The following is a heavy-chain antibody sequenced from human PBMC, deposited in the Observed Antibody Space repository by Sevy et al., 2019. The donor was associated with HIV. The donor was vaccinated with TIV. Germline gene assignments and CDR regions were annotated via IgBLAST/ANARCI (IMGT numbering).Heavy chain of an antibody. CDR1: GYTFTGYY. D-gene: IGHD3-22*01. CDR3: ARMGDYFDTSGYYPLKY. J-gene: IGHJ4*02. V-gene: IGHV1-2*02. Sequence: ASVKVSCKASGYTFTGYYVHWLRQAPGQGLEWMGWINPKTGGTYFAMKFQDRVTMTTGTSITTAYMELSGLRFDDTAVYYCARMGDYFDTSGYYPLKYWGQGTLVTVSS. CDR2: INPKTGGT.